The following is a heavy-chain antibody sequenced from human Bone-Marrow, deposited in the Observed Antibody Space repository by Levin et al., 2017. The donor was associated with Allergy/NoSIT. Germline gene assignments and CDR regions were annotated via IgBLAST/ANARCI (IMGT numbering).Heavy chain of an antibody. CDR2: INPDDSDV. Sequence: GESLKISCKASGYRFTSHWIGWVRQMPGKGLEWLGIINPDDSDVRYSPSFRGQVIISADKSINTAYLHWNSLKASDTAMYYCARSHNWFDPWGQGTLVTVSA. CDR1: GYRFTSHW. V-gene: IGHV5-51*01. CDR3: ARSHNWFDP. J-gene: IGHJ5*02.